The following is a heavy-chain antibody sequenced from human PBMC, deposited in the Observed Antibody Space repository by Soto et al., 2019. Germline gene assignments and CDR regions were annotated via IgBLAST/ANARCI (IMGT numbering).Heavy chain of an antibody. CDR1: GGSISSGGYS. V-gene: IGHV4-30-2*01. J-gene: IGHJ4*02. CDR3: ARGQVVAAQH. D-gene: IGHD2-15*01. Sequence: QLQLQESGSGLVKPSQTLSLTCAVSGGSISSGGYSWSWIRQPPGKGLEWIGYIYHSGSTYYNPSPTRRVTRSVDRSKNQVSLKLSSVTAAATAGYYCARGQVVAAQHWGQGTLVTVSS. CDR2: IYHSGST.